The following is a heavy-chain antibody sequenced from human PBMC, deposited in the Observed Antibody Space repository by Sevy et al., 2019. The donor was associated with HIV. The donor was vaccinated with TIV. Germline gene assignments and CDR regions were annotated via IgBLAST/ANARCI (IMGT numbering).Heavy chain of an antibody. D-gene: IGHD3-3*01. V-gene: IGHV3-49*03. CDR2: IRSKAYGGTT. Sequence: GGSLRLSCTASGFTFGDYAMSWFRQAPGKGLEWVGFIRSKAYGGTTEYAASVKGRLTISRDDSKSIAYLKMNSLKTEDTAVYYCTRVLSDDFWSGNAFDIGGQGTMVTVSS. CDR3: TRVLSDDFWSGNAFDI. CDR1: GFTFGDYA. J-gene: IGHJ3*02.